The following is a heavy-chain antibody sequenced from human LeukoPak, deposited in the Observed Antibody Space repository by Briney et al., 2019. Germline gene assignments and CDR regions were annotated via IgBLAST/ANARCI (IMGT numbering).Heavy chain of an antibody. CDR2: IYWDDDK. CDR1: GFSLSTSGVG. V-gene: IGHV2-5*02. CDR3: ALELELRRGGPYFDY. J-gene: IGHJ4*02. D-gene: IGHD1-7*01. Sequence: SGPTLVNPTQTLTLTCTFSGFSLSTSGVGVGWIRQPPGKALEWLEPIYWDDDKRYSPSLKSRLTITKDTSKNQVVLTITNMDPVDTATYYCALELELRRGGPYFDYWGQGTLVTVSS.